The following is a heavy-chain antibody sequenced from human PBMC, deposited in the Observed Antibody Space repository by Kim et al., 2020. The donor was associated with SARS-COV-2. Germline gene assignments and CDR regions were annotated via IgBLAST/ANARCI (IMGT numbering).Heavy chain of an antibody. CDR3: ARGKFAPNY. CDR1: GVSISSYY. V-gene: IGHV4-59*01. Sequence: LETLSLTCTVSGVSISSYYWSWIRQPPGKGLEWIGYIYYSGSADYNPSLKSRVTISVDTSKNQFSLKLSSVTAADTAVHYCARGKFAPNYWGQGTLVTVS. J-gene: IGHJ4*02. CDR2: IYYSGSA.